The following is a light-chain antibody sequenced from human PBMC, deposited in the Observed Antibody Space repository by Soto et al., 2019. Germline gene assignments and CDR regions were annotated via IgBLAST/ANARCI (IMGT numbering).Light chain of an antibody. CDR2: DTS. CDR1: QSVSSD. J-gene: IGKJ3*01. Sequence: EIVLTQSPSTLSLSPGERATLSCRASQSVSSDLAWYQQKPGQAPRLLIYDTSISATGIPARFSGSGSGTDLTFTISSRELEDFAVSYCQQRSNYTQILTFGPGTKVDIK. CDR3: QQRSNYTQILT. V-gene: IGKV3-11*01.